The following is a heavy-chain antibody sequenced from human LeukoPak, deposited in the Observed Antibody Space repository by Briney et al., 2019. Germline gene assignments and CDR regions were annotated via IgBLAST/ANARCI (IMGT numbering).Heavy chain of an antibody. CDR1: GFTFSDHY. J-gene: IGHJ4*02. CDR2: IREKIYNYTT. V-gene: IGHV3-72*01. Sequence: PGGSLRLSCAASGFTFSDHYMDWVRPAPGKGLEWVGRIREKIYNYTTQYAASVKGRFTISRDDSQSSLYLQMNSLEVDDTAVYYCVRVRGNYLDYWGQGTLVTVSS. CDR3: VRVRGNYLDY. D-gene: IGHD3-16*01.